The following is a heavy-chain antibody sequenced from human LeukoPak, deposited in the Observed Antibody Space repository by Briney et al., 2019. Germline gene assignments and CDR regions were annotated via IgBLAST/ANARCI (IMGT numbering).Heavy chain of an antibody. CDR2: IIPILGIA. Sequence: SVKVSCKASGGTFSSYAISWVRQAPGQGLEWMGRIIPILGIANYAQKFQGRVTITADKSTSTAYMELSSLRSEDTAIYYCARGLGDYNTDWFPVSGYWGQGTLVTVSS. J-gene: IGHJ4*02. D-gene: IGHD3-9*01. V-gene: IGHV1-69*04. CDR3: ARGLGDYNTDWFPVSGY. CDR1: GGTFSSYA.